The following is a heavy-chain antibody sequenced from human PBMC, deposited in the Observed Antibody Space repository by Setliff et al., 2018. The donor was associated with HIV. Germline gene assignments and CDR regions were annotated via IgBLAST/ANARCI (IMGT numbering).Heavy chain of an antibody. CDR3: VRGNPDYDILTGYWSYYFDY. D-gene: IGHD3-9*01. J-gene: IGHJ4*02. CDR1: DYSISSGYY. V-gene: IGHV4-38-2*01. Sequence: SETLSLTCAVSDYSISSGYYWGWIRQPPGKGLEWIGHIYYTGSTNYNPSLKSRVTISLDTSKNQFSLNLNSVTAADTAVYYCVRGNPDYDILTGYWSYYFDYWGQGTLVTVS. CDR2: IYYTGST.